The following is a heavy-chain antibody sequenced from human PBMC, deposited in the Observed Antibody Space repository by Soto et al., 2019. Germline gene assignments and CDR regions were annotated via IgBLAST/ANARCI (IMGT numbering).Heavy chain of an antibody. CDR2: ISGTSYYT. V-gene: IGHV3-11*05. CDR1: GFTFSDYY. CDR3: ARAKSSGRDDAFDI. D-gene: IGHD1-26*01. J-gene: IGHJ3*02. Sequence: QVQLVESGGGLVEPGGSLRLSCGASGFTFSDYYMTWIRQAPGKGLEWVSYISGTSYYTNYADSVKVRFIISRDNAKSSLYLQMKSVRAEDTAVYYCARAKSSGRDDAFDIWGQGTVVTVSS.